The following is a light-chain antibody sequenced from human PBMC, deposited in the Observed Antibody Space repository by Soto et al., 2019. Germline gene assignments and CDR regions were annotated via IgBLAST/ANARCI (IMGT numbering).Light chain of an antibody. V-gene: IGLV2-14*01. Sequence: QSALTQPASVSGSPGQSITISCTGTSSDVGGYNYVSWYQQHPGKAPKLMIYRPSGVSNRFSGSKSGNTASLTISGLQAEDEAEYDCSSYTSSSTLLYVFGTGTKLTVL. J-gene: IGLJ1*01. CDR3: SSYTSSSTLLYV. CDR1: SSDVGGYNY.